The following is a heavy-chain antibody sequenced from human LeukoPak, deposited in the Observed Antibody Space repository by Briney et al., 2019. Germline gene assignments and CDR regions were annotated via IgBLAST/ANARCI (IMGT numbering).Heavy chain of an antibody. V-gene: IGHV3-23*01. CDR1: GFTFSSYA. Sequence: HSGGSLRLSCAASGFTFSSYAMSWVRQAPGKGLEWVSAISGSGGSTYYADSVKGRFTISRDNSKNTLYLQMSSLRAEDTAVYYCAKGLRYIPLDYWGQGTLVTVSS. CDR2: ISGSGGST. D-gene: IGHD5-24*01. CDR3: AKGLRYIPLDY. J-gene: IGHJ4*02.